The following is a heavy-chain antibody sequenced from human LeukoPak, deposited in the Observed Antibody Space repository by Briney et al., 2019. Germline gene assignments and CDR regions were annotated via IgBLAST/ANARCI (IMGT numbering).Heavy chain of an antibody. CDR1: GGTFSSYG. CDR2: IIPIFGTA. V-gene: IGHV1-69*13. J-gene: IGHJ6*02. Sequence: SVKVSCKASGGTFSSYGISWVRQAPGQGLEWMGGIIPIFGTANYAQKFQGRVTITADESTSTAYMELSSLRSEGTAVYYCARANSETEMATIHLGYYYGMDVWGQGTTVTVSS. D-gene: IGHD5-24*01. CDR3: ARANSETEMATIHLGYYYGMDV.